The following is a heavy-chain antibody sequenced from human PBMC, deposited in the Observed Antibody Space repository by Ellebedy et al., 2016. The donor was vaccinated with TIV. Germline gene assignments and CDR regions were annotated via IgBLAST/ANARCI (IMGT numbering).Heavy chain of an antibody. CDR1: GFTFRSYA. V-gene: IGHV3-23*01. D-gene: IGHD4-17*01. CDR2: ISGSGGST. J-gene: IGHJ6*02. Sequence: GESLKISCAASGFTFRSYAMSWVRQAPGRGLEWVSHISGSGGSTYYADSVKGRFTISRDNSKNTLYLLMNSLRADATAVYYCAKGSQDGFYYFYAMDVWGQGTTVTVSS. CDR3: AKGSQDGFYYFYAMDV.